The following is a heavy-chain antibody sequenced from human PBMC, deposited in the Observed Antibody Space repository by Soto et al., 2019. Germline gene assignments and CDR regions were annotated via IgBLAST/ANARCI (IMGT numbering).Heavy chain of an antibody. Sequence: QVQLQESGPGLVKPSETLSLTCTVSGGSISSYYWSWIRQPPGKGLEWIGYIYYSGSTNYNPSLKTRVNRSVDTAKNQLARKLSSVTAADTAVYYCARGRTDIVLVPAAKTFDYWGQGTLVTVSS. CDR2: IYYSGST. CDR3: ARGRTDIVLVPAAKTFDY. J-gene: IGHJ4*02. CDR1: GGSISSYY. V-gene: IGHV4-59*01. D-gene: IGHD2-2*01.